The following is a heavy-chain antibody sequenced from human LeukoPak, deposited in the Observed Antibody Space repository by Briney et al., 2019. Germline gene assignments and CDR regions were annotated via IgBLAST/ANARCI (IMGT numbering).Heavy chain of an antibody. J-gene: IGHJ4*02. CDR3: ARVSWDTAMAVTDY. Sequence: GASVKVSCKASGGTFSSYAISWVRQAPGQGLDWMGRIIPIFGTANYAQKFQGRVTTTTDESTSTAYMELSSLRSEDTAVYYCARVSWDTAMAVTDYWGQGTLVTVSS. CDR2: IIPIFGTA. CDR1: GGTFSSYA. V-gene: IGHV1-69*05. D-gene: IGHD5-18*01.